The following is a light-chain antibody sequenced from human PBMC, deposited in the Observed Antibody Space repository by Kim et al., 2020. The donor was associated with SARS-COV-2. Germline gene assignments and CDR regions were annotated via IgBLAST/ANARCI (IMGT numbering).Light chain of an antibody. CDR1: SSGVGGYNY. J-gene: IGLJ1*01. CDR3: CSYAGSYTFHYV. V-gene: IGLV2-11*01. Sequence: SFTIACNGTSSGVGGYNYVSWYQQHQGKAPKLMIYDVSKRPSGVPDRFSGSKSGNTASLTISGLQAEDEADYYCCSYAGSYTFHYVFGTGTKVTVL. CDR2: DVS.